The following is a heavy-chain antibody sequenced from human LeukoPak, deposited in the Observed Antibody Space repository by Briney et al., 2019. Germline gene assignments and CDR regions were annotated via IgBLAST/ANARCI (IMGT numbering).Heavy chain of an antibody. CDR2: INPNSGGT. CDR1: GYTFTDYF. CDR3: ARDFERPDY. Sequence: VASVKVSCKASGYTFTDYFIHWVRQAPGQGLEWMGRINPNSGGTNYAQKFQGRVTMTRDTSISTAYMELIRLRSVDTAVYYCARDFERPDYWGQGTLVTVSS. J-gene: IGHJ4*02. V-gene: IGHV1-2*06.